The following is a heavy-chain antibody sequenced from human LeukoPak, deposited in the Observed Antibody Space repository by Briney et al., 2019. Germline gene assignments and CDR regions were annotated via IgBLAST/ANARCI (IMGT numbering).Heavy chain of an antibody. CDR2: IDTDGSDT. CDR1: GFTFSRYW. Sequence: PGGSLRLSCAASGFTFSRYWMHWVRQAPGKGLVWVSRIDTDGSDTTYADSVKGRFTISRDNAKNTLYLRMSSLRAEDTAVYYCGREDRFGYNYAYGLDVWGPGTTVTVS. D-gene: IGHD5-18*01. CDR3: GREDRFGYNYAYGLDV. J-gene: IGHJ6*02. V-gene: IGHV3-74*01.